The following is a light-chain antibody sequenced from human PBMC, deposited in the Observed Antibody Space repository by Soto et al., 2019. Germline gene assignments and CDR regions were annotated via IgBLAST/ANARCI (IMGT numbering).Light chain of an antibody. V-gene: IGKV1-39*01. Sequence: DIQMTQSPSSLSASVGDRVTITCRASQSISSYLNWFQQKPGRAPQLLISAASSLQSGVPSRFSGRGSGTDFTLTITSLPPEDFATYYCQQSYSTPYTFGQGAKLEIK. CDR2: AAS. CDR3: QQSYSTPYT. J-gene: IGKJ2*01. CDR1: QSISSY.